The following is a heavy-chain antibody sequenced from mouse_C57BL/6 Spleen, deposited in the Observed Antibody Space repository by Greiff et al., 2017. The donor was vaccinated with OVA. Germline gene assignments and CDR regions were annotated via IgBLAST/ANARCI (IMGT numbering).Heavy chain of an antibody. Sequence: QVQLQQPGAELVKPGASVKLSCKASGYTFTSYWMHWVKQRPGQGLEWIGMIHPNSGSTNYNEKFKSKATLTVDNASSTACMQLSSLTSEGSALYYCARWELYSGYYAMDYWGQGTSVTVSS. D-gene: IGHD2-12*01. J-gene: IGHJ4*01. CDR1: GYTFTSYW. CDR2: IHPNSGST. CDR3: ARWELYSGYYAMDY. V-gene: IGHV1-64*01.